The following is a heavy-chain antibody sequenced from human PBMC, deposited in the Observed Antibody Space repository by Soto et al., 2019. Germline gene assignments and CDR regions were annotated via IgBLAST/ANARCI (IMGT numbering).Heavy chain of an antibody. V-gene: IGHV3-23*01. CDR2: ISGSGGST. CDR1: GFTFSSYA. Sequence: GSLRLSCAASGFTFSSYAMSWVRQAPGKGLEWVSAISGSGGSTYYADSVKGRFTISRDNSKNTLYLQMNSLRAEDTAVYYCAKGPNYDFWSGSAPIANWFDPWGQGTLVTVSS. CDR3: AKGPNYDFWSGSAPIANWFDP. D-gene: IGHD3-3*01. J-gene: IGHJ5*02.